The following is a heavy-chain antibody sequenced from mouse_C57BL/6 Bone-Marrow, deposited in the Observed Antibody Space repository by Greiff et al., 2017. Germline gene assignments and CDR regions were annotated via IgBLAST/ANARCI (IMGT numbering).Heavy chain of an antibody. CDR1: GYTFTSYN. D-gene: IGHD1-1*01. CDR2: IYPGNGDT. V-gene: IGHV1-12*01. CDR3: ASQYYGSSYDYYAMDD. Sequence: LQQSGAELVRPGASVKMSCKASGYTFTSYNMHWVKQTPRKGLEWIGAIYPGNGDTSYNQKFKGKATLTVDKSSSTAYMQLSSLTSEDSAVYFCASQYYGSSYDYYAMDDWGQGTSVTVSS. J-gene: IGHJ4*01.